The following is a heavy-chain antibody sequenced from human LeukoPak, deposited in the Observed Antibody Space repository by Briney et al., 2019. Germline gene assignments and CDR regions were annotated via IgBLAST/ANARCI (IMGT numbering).Heavy chain of an antibody. Sequence: GGSLRLSCAASGFTFSSYAMSWVCQAPGKGLEWVSAISGSGGSTYYADSVKGRFTISSDNSKNTLYLQMNSLRAEDTAVYYCAKADSSGYKRPFDYWGQGTLVTVSS. CDR2: ISGSGGST. J-gene: IGHJ4*02. V-gene: IGHV3-23*01. D-gene: IGHD3-22*01. CDR3: AKADSSGYKRPFDY. CDR1: GFTFSSYA.